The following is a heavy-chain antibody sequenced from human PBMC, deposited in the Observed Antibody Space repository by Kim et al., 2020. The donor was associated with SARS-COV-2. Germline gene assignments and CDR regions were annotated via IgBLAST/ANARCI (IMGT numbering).Heavy chain of an antibody. CDR1: GFTFSSYG. J-gene: IGHJ6*02. CDR2: ISYDGSNK. D-gene: IGHD3-3*01. Sequence: GGSLRLSCAASGFTFSSYGMHWVRQAPGKGLEWVAVISYDGSNKYYADSGKGRYTISRDNSKNTLYLQMNSLRAEDTAVYYCAKVAGSTEVTIVGVVNYYGMLVWGQGTSVTVSS. V-gene: IGHV3-30*18. CDR3: AKVAGSTEVTIVGVVNYYGMLV.